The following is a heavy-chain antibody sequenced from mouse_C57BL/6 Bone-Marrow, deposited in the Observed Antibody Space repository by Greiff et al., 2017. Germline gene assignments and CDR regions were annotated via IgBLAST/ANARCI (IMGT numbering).Heavy chain of an antibody. V-gene: IGHV1-55*01. J-gene: IGHJ2*01. D-gene: IGHD2-10*01. CDR2: IYPGSGST. Sequence: QVQLQQPGAELVKPGASVMMSCKASGYTFTSYWITWVKQRPGQGLEWIGDIYPGSGSTNYNEKFKRKATLTVDTSSSTAYMQLSSLAAEDSAVYYCARAAYYGNGGVFDYWGQGTTLTVSS. CDR1: GYTFTSYW. CDR3: ARAAYYGNGGVFDY.